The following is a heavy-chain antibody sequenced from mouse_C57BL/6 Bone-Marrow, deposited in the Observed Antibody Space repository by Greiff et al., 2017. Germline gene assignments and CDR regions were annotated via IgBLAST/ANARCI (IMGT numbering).Heavy chain of an antibody. CDR1: GYAFSSSW. CDR3: ARQLYYFDY. CDR2: IYPGDGDT. Sequence: QVQLQQSGPELVKPGASVKISCKASGYAFSSSWMNWVKQRPGKGLEWIGRIYPGDGDTNYNGKFKGKATLTADKSSSTAYMQLRSLTSEDSAVYFCARQLYYFDYWGQGTTLTVSS. D-gene: IGHD3-1*01. J-gene: IGHJ2*01. V-gene: IGHV1-82*01.